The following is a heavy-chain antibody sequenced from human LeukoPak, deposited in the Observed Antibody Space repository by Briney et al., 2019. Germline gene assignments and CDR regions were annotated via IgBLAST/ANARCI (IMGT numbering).Heavy chain of an antibody. D-gene: IGHD6-13*01. V-gene: IGHV1-8*03. CDR2: MNPNSGNT. J-gene: IGHJ4*02. CDR3: ARGRAAAGSKGYYFDY. CDR1: GYTFTSYD. Sequence: AASVKVSCKASGYTFTSYDINWVRQATGQGLEWMGWMNPNSGNTGYAQKFQGRVTIPRNTSISTAYMELSSLRSEDTAVYYCARGRAAAGSKGYYFDYWGQGTLVTVSS.